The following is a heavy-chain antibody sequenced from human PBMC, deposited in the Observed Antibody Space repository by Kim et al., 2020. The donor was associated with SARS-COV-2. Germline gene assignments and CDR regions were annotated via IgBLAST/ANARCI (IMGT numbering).Heavy chain of an antibody. CDR3: ARGYLDYDSSGYPDAFDI. Sequence: SETLSLTCTVSGGSISSYYWSWIRQPPGKGLEWIGYIYYSGSTNYNPSLKSRVTISVDTSKNQFSLKLSSVTAADTAVYYCARGYLDYDSSGYPDAFDIWGQGTMVTVSS. J-gene: IGHJ3*02. D-gene: IGHD3-22*01. V-gene: IGHV4-59*01. CDR1: GGSISSYY. CDR2: IYYSGST.